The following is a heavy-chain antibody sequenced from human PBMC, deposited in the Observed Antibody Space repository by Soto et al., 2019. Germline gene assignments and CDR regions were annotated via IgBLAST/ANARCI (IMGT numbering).Heavy chain of an antibody. Sequence: SQTLSLTCVISGDSVSSNSAAWNWIRQSPSRGLEWLGRTYYRSKWYNDYAVSVKSRITINPDTSKNQFSLQLNSVTPEDTAVYYCARGAAPIAARPKNNWFDPWGQGTLVTVSS. CDR2: TYYRSKWYN. CDR3: ARGAAPIAARPKNNWFDP. J-gene: IGHJ5*02. D-gene: IGHD6-6*01. V-gene: IGHV6-1*01. CDR1: GDSVSSNSAA.